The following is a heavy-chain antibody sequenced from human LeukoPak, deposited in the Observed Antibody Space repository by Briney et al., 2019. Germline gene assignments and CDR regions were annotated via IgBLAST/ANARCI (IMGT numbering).Heavy chain of an antibody. CDR2: IYTSGST. J-gene: IGHJ4*02. V-gene: IGHV4-4*07. CDR3: ARGPTYDYVWGSYRYHYYFDY. D-gene: IGHD3-16*02. CDR1: GGSISSYY. Sequence: PSETLSLTCTVSGGSISSYYWSWIRQPAGKGLEWIGRIYTSGSTNYNPSLKSRVTMSVDTSKNQFSLKLSSVTAADTAVYYCARGPTYDYVWGSYRYHYYFDYWGQGTLVTVSS.